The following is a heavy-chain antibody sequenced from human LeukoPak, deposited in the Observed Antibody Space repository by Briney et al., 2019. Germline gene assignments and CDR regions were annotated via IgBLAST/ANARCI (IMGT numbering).Heavy chain of an antibody. CDR2: IYDSGST. CDR1: GGSISSYY. Sequence: PSESLSLTCTVSGGSISSYYCSWIRQPPGKGLEWIGYIYDSGSTNYNPSLKSRVTISVDTSKNQFSLKLSSVTAADTAVYYCARGGSGYDSFYYYGMDVWGQGTTVTVSS. V-gene: IGHV4-59*01. CDR3: ARGGSGYDSFYYYGMDV. D-gene: IGHD5-12*01. J-gene: IGHJ6*02.